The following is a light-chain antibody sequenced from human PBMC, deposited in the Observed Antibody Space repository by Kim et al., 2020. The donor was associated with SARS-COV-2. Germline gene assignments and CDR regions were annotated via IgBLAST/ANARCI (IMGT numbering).Light chain of an antibody. V-gene: IGLV3-1*01. CDR1: KLDDKY. Sequence: SYELTQPPSVSVFPGQAASITCSGEKLDDKYTCWYQQKPGQSPVLIIYQDNRRPSGIPARFSGSNSGNTATLTISETQTLDEADYYCQAWDSGTGVVSGVFGTGTKVTVL. J-gene: IGLJ1*01. CDR3: QAWDSGTGVVSGV. CDR2: QDN.